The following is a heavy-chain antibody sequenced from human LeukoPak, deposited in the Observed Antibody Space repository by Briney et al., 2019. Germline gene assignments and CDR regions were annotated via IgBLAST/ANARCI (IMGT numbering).Heavy chain of an antibody. D-gene: IGHD1-26*01. CDR2: INPNGGST. CDR1: GYTFTSYY. CDR3: ATSGSALGYFDY. Sequence: GASVKVSCKASGYTFTSYYMHWVRQAPGQGLEWMGIINPNGGSTSYAQKFQGRVTMTRDTSTSTVYMELSSLRSEDMAVYYCATSGSALGYFDYWGQGTLVTVSS. J-gene: IGHJ4*02. V-gene: IGHV1-46*01.